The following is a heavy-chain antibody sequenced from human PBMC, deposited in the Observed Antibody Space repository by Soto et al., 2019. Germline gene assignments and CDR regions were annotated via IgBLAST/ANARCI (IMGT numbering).Heavy chain of an antibody. D-gene: IGHD2-2*01. V-gene: IGHV1-69*13. CDR3: ARRNDVRAAVDYYYYMDV. CDR1: GGTFSSYA. CDR2: IIPIFGTA. Sequence: ASVKVSCKASGGTFSSYAISWVRQAPGQGLEWMGGIIPIFGTANYAQKFQGRVTITADESTSTAYMELSSLRSEDAAVYYCARRNDVRAAVDYYYYMDVWGKGTTVTVSS. J-gene: IGHJ6*03.